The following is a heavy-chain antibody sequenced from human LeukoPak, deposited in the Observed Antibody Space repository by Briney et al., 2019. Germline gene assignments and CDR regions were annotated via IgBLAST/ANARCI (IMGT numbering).Heavy chain of an antibody. Sequence: GGSLRLSCAASGFSFSSYAMTWVRQAPGKGLEWVSAISDSGTSTYYADSVKGRFSISRDNSKNTLYLQMNSLRADDTAVYYCAKEVYSSSSGFRFDYWDQGTLVTVSS. CDR1: GFSFSSYA. CDR2: ISDSGTST. CDR3: AKEVYSSSSGFRFDY. J-gene: IGHJ4*02. D-gene: IGHD6-6*01. V-gene: IGHV3-23*01.